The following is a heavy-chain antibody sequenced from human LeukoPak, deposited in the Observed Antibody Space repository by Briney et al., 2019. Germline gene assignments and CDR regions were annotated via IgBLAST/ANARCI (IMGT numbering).Heavy chain of an antibody. CDR3: ARQRVPNQLINNWFDP. Sequence: ASVKVSCKASGYTFTGYYMHWVRQAPGQGLELMGWINPNSGGTNYAQKFQGRVTMTRDTSISTAYMELSRLRSDDTAVYYCARQRVPNQLINNWFDPWGQGTLVTVSS. J-gene: IGHJ5*02. D-gene: IGHD2-2*01. CDR2: INPNSGGT. CDR1: GYTFTGYY. V-gene: IGHV1-2*02.